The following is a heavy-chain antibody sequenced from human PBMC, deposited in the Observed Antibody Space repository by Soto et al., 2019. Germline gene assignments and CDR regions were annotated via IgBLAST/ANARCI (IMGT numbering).Heavy chain of an antibody. CDR2: ISQSGNT. V-gene: IGHV4-34*01. Sequence: SETLSLTCSIYSGSFSGYYWSWIRQPPGKGLEWIGEISQSGNTNYSPSLKSRVSTSIDTSKKQFSLNLASVSAADTAVYYCARAPKVSGSSQTRPDFWGQGTLVTVSS. J-gene: IGHJ4*02. D-gene: IGHD6-6*01. CDR1: SGSFSGYY. CDR3: ARAPKVSGSSQTRPDF.